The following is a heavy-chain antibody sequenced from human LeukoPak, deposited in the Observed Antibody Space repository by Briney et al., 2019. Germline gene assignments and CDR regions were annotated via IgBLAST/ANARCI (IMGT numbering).Heavy chain of an antibody. Sequence: SETLSLTCADSGYSITSGYYWGWIRQPPGKGLEWIGTIYHSGSTYYNPSLKSRVTISVDTSKNQFSLELSSVTAADTALYYCARQWIQLERDAFDIWGQGTMVTVSS. J-gene: IGHJ3*02. CDR2: IYHSGST. D-gene: IGHD1-1*01. CDR3: ARQWIQLERDAFDI. V-gene: IGHV4-38-2*01. CDR1: GYSITSGYY.